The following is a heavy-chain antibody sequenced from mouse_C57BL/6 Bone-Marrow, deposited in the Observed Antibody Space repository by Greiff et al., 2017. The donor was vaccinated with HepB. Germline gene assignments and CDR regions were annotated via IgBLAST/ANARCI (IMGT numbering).Heavy chain of an antibody. J-gene: IGHJ3*01. Sequence: VQLQQSGAELVRPGASVKLSCTASGFNIKDDYMHWVKQRPEQGLEWIGWIDPENGDTEYASQFQGKATITADTSSNTAYRQLSSLTSEDSAVYYCTTYYGNYWFAYWGQGTLVTVSA. D-gene: IGHD2-1*01. CDR3: TTYYGNYWFAY. CDR1: GFNIKDDY. V-gene: IGHV14-4*01. CDR2: IDPENGDT.